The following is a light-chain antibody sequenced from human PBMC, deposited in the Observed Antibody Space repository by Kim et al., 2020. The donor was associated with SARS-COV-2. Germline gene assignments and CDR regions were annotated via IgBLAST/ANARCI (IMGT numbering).Light chain of an antibody. V-gene: IGLV2-11*01. Sequence: QTVTMSCTGTSSDVGGYNYVSWYQQHTGKAPKLMMYDDSKRPSGVPDRFSGSKSGNTASLTISGLQAEDEADYYCCSYAGSYAAWVFGGGTQLTVL. CDR3: CSYAGSYAAWV. CDR1: SSDVGGYNY. CDR2: DDS. J-gene: IGLJ3*02.